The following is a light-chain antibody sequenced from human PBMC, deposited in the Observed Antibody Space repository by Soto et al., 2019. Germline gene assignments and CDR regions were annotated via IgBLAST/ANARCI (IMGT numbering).Light chain of an antibody. J-gene: IGKJ1*01. CDR2: GAS. V-gene: IGKV3-15*01. CDR1: QSVGIN. CDR3: QQYTNWPRT. Sequence: EIVMTQSPATLSVSPGERATLSCRASQSVGINLAWYQQKSGQAPRLLIYGASTRATDLPVRFSGSGSGTEFTLTISSLQSEDFAVYYCQQYTNWPRTFGQGTKVENK.